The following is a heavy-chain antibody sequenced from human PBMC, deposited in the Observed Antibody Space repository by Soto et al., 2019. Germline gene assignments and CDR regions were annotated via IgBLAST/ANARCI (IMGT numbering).Heavy chain of an antibody. Sequence: QVQLVQSGAEVKKPGASVKVSCKASGYTFTSYGISWVRQAPGQGLEWMGWINPYNGKTNYAQKLQGRVTMTTDTSTNTAYRELRSLRSDDTAVYYCARDWFGIDYWGQGTMVTVSS. CDR3: ARDWFGIDY. CDR1: GYTFTSYG. J-gene: IGHJ4*02. V-gene: IGHV1-18*01. D-gene: IGHD3-16*01. CDR2: INPYNGKT.